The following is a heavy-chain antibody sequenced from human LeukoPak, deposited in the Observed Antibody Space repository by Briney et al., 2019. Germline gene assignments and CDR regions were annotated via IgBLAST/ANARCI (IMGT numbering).Heavy chain of an antibody. Sequence: ASVKVSCKASGYTFTGYYMHWVRQAPGQGLEWMGRINPNSGGTNYAQKFQGRVTITRDTSISTAYMELSRLRSDDTAVYYCATPGYSYGYGCFDYWGQGTLVTVSS. CDR1: GYTFTGYY. V-gene: IGHV1-2*06. CDR3: ATPGYSYGYGCFDY. D-gene: IGHD5-18*01. J-gene: IGHJ4*02. CDR2: INPNSGGT.